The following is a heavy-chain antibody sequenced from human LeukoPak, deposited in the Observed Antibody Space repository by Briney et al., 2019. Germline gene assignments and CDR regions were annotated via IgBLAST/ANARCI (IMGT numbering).Heavy chain of an antibody. Sequence: ASVRVSCKASGYNFNVYYINWVRQAPGQGLEWMGWINPSSGGTYYAQRFKGRVTMTRDTSVSTAYMELNSLTSDDTAVYFCARVLRGSSAFEIWGKGTMVTVSS. CDR3: ARVLRGSSAFEI. V-gene: IGHV1-2*02. D-gene: IGHD3-10*01. CDR1: GYNFNVYY. J-gene: IGHJ3*02. CDR2: INPSSGGT.